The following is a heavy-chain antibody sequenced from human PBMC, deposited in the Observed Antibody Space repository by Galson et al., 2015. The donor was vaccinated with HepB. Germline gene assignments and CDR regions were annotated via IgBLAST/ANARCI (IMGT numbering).Heavy chain of an antibody. D-gene: IGHD2-8*01. J-gene: IGHJ4*02. Sequence: SLRLSCAASGFIFSNYGMQWVPQAPGKGLEWVAHIWYDGTYKHYADSVKGRFTISRDNAKDTLFLQMNSLRAEDTAVYYCARDSGNGGSQDWGQGTLVSVSS. CDR2: IWYDGTYK. V-gene: IGHV3-33*01. CDR1: GFIFSNYG. CDR3: ARDSGNGGSQD.